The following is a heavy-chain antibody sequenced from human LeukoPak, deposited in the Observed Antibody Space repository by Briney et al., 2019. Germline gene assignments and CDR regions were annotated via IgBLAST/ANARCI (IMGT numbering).Heavy chain of an antibody. Sequence: SETLSLTCTVSGGSISSSSYYWGWIRQPPGKGLEWIGSISYSGSTYYNPSLKSRVPISVDTSKNQFSLKLSSVTAADTAVYYCARDGVGQLWVKDYYYYMDVWGKGTTVTVSS. CDR1: GGSISSSSYY. CDR2: ISYSGST. V-gene: IGHV4-39*02. CDR3: ARDGVGQLWVKDYYYYMDV. D-gene: IGHD5-18*01. J-gene: IGHJ6*03.